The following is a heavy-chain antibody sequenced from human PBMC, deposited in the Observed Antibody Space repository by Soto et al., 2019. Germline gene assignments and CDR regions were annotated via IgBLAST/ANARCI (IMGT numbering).Heavy chain of an antibody. V-gene: IGHV1-69*04. CDR2: IIPILGIA. J-gene: IGHJ4*02. CDR1: GGTFSSYT. Sequence: SVKVSCKASGGTFSSYTISWVRQAPGQGLEWMGRIIPILGIANYAQKFQGRVTITADKSTSTAYMELSSLRSEDTAVYYCARDLGYYDSSGYFSFDYWGQGTLVTVSS. D-gene: IGHD3-22*01. CDR3: ARDLGYYDSSGYFSFDY.